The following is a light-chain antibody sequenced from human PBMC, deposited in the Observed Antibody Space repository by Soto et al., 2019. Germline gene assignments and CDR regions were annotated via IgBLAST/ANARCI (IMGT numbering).Light chain of an antibody. Sequence: EIVLTQSPGTLSLSPGERATLSCRASQSVSSSYLAWYQQKPGEAPRLLRYGASSMATGIPDRFSGSRSGTDFTLTISRLEPEYFAVYYWQQDGSSLYTFGTGTKLEIK. CDR2: GAS. J-gene: IGKJ2*01. CDR3: QQDGSSLYT. CDR1: QSVSSSY. V-gene: IGKV3-20*01.